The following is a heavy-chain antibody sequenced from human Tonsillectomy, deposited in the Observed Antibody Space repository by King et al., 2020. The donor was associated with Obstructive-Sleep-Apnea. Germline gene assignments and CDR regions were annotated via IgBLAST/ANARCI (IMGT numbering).Heavy chain of an antibody. CDR3: ARVGYSSPYNWFDP. CDR2: IYYSGST. D-gene: IGHD6-13*01. J-gene: IGHJ5*02. CDR1: GGSISSSSYY. V-gene: IGHV4-39*07. Sequence: LQLQESGPGLVKPSETLSLTCTVSGGSISSSSYYWGWIRQPPGKGLEWIGSIYYSGSTYYNPSLKSRVTISVDTSKNQFSLKLSSVTAADTAVYYCARVGYSSPYNWFDPWGQGTLVTVSS.